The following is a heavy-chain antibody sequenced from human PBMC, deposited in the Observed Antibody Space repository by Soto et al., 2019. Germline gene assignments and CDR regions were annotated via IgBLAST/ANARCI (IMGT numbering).Heavy chain of an antibody. CDR3: AKEEVRVLVVARDYSGMDV. CDR1: GFTFSSYG. CDR2: ISFDGSKT. D-gene: IGHD2-15*01. V-gene: IGHV3-30*18. J-gene: IGHJ6*02. Sequence: QVQLVESGGGVVQPGRSLRLSCEASGFTFSSYGMHWVRQAPGKGLEWVAGISFDGSKTYYADSVKGRFTISRDNSKNTLNLQRNRLRDVDTAVYYCAKEEVRVLVVARDYSGMDVWGQGTTVTVSS.